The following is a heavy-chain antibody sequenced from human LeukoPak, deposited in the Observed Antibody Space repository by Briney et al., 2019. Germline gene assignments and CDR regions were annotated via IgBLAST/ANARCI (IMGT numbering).Heavy chain of an antibody. D-gene: IGHD4-23*01. J-gene: IGHJ4*02. Sequence: GGSLRLSCAASGFTFSRCAMSWVRQAPGKGLEWVSGISGSGDSTYYGDSVKGRFAISRDNSKNTLYLQMNSLRAEDTAVYYCAKVKTTGGYFDYWGQGTLVTVSS. CDR3: AKVKTTGGYFDY. CDR1: GFTFSRCA. V-gene: IGHV3-23*01. CDR2: ISGSGDST.